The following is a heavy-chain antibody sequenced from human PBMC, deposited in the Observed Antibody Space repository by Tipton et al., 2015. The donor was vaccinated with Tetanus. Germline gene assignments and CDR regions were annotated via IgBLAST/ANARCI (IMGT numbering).Heavy chain of an antibody. CDR3: ARHFGEMLYAPFRFDP. Sequence: VQLVQSGAEMRKSGESLKISCKTSGYFFDTHWIAWVRQMPGKGLEWMGIIYPGDSDTTYSPSFQGQGTMSVDRSTATAYLQWGSRKASDTAIYYCARHFGEMLYAPFRFDPWGQGTLVTVSS. CDR1: GYFFDTHW. D-gene: IGHD3-3*01. V-gene: IGHV5-51*01. J-gene: IGHJ5*02. CDR2: IYPGDSDT.